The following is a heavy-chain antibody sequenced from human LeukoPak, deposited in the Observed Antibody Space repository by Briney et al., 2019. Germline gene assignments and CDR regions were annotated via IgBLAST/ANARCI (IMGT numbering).Heavy chain of an antibody. V-gene: IGHV1-2*06. J-gene: IGHJ4*02. D-gene: IGHD1-26*01. CDR1: GYTFTGYY. CDR3: ESRIVGVTFFDY. CDR2: INPNSGGT. Sequence: ASVKVSCKASGYTFTGYYMHWVRQAPGQGLEWMGRINPNSGGTNYAQKFQGRVTMTRDTSISTAYMELSRLRPDDTAVYYCESRIVGVTFFDYWGQGTLVTVSS.